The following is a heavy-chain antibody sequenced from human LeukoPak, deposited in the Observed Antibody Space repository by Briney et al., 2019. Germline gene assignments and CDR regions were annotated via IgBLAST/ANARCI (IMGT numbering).Heavy chain of an antibody. CDR3: ARRDAYKGFDY. CDR2: IYCGDSDT. CDR1: GYSFTTYW. V-gene: IGHV5-51*01. J-gene: IGHJ4*02. D-gene: IGHD5-24*01. Sequence: GESLKISCKASGYSFTTYWIGWVRQMPGKGLEWMGIIYCGDSDTRYSPSFQGQVTISVDKSITTAYLQWSSLKASDSAMYYCARRDAYKGFDYWGQGTLVTVSS.